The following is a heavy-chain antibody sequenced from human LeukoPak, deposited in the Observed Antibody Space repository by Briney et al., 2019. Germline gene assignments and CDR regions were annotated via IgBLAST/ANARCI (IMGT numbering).Heavy chain of an antibody. CDR2: INPDSGGT. V-gene: IGHV1-2*02. CDR3: ARVPVVITPLYYFDY. CDR1: GYTFTGYY. D-gene: IGHD3-22*01. Sequence: ASVKVSCKASGYTFTGYYMHWVRQAPGQGLEWMGWINPDSGGTNYAQKLQGRVTMTTDTSTSTAYMELRSLRSDDTAVYYCARVPVVITPLYYFDYWGQGTLVTVSS. J-gene: IGHJ4*02.